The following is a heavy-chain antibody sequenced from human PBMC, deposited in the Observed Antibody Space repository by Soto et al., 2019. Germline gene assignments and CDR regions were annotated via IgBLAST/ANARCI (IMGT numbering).Heavy chain of an antibody. V-gene: IGHV4-30-4*01. J-gene: IGHJ6*02. CDR2: IYYSGST. CDR3: ARDPVIYGGNSDYYYYYYGMDV. D-gene: IGHD4-17*01. CDR1: GGSISSGDYY. Sequence: SETLSLTCTVSGGSISSGDYYWSWIRQPPGKGLEWIGYIYYSGSTYYNPSLKSRVTISVDTSKNQFSLKLSSVTAADTAVYYCARDPVIYGGNSDYYYYYYGMDVWGQGTTVTSP.